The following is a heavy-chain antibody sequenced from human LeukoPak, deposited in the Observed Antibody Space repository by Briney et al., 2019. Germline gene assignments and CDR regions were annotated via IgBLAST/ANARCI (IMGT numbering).Heavy chain of an antibody. CDR1: GFTFANSW. J-gene: IGHJ4*02. D-gene: IGHD1-26*01. V-gene: IGHV3-7*01. CDR3: ARDTDGSLDY. Sequence: GGSLRLSCAASGFTFANSWMAWVRQSPGKGLEWVANIKQDGSTKHYADSLKGRFTISRDNPKNSLYLQMNSLRADDTAVYYCARDTDGSLDYWGQGILVTVAS. CDR2: IKQDGSTK.